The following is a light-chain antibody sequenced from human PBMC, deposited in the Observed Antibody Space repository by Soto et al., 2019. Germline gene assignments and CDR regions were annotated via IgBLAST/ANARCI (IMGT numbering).Light chain of an antibody. CDR3: QSYDSDIQV. CDR2: EHY. CDR1: SGSIANNY. Sequence: NFMLTQPHSVSESPGKTVTISCTRSSGSIANNYVQWYQQRPGTSPTTVIYEHYHRPSGVPDRFSGSIDSSSNSAPLSISGLKTEDEADYYCQSYDSDIQVFGGGTKLTVL. J-gene: IGLJ3*02. V-gene: IGLV6-57*01.